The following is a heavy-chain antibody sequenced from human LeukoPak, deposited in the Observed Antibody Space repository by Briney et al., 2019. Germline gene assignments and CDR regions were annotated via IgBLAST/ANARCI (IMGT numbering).Heavy chain of an antibody. Sequence: APVKVSCKASGYTFTSYGISWVRQAPGQGLEWMGWISAYNGNTNYAQKLQGRVTMTTDTSTSTAYMELRSLRSDDTAVYYCARASRGGGYSSSWYRRGSNWFDPWGQGTLVTVSS. CDR2: ISAYNGNT. D-gene: IGHD6-13*01. CDR1: GYTFTSYG. CDR3: ARASRGGGYSSSWYRRGSNWFDP. J-gene: IGHJ5*02. V-gene: IGHV1-18*01.